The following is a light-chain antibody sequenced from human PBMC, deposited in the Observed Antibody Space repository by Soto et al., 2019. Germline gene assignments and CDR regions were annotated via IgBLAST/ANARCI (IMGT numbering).Light chain of an antibody. CDR3: AAWDDSRSGDV. CDR1: SSNIGNNA. CDR2: SNS. Sequence: QSVLTQPPSASGTPGQSVTISCSGSSSNIGNNAVNWYHQLPGTAPQLLIYSNSQRPSGVPDRFSGSKYDTAASLVISGLESADEADYYCAAWDDSRSGDVFGTGTKVTVI. V-gene: IGLV1-44*01. J-gene: IGLJ1*01.